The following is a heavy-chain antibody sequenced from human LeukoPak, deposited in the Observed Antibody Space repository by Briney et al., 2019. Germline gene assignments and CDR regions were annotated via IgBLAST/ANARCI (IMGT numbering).Heavy chain of an antibody. CDR1: GFTFSSYG. CDR3: ATPTIIAAANV. Sequence: GSLRLSCAASGFTFSSYGMHWVRQAPGKGLEWVAVIWYDGSNKYYADSVKGRFTVSRDNSKNTLYLQMNSLRAEDTAVYYCATPTIIAAANVWGQGTTVTVSS. CDR2: IWYDGSNK. V-gene: IGHV3-33*01. D-gene: IGHD6-13*01. J-gene: IGHJ6*02.